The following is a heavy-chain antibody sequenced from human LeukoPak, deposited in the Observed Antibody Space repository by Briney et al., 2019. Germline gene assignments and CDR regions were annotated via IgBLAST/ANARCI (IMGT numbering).Heavy chain of an antibody. V-gene: IGHV4-59*08. CDR1: GGSISSYY. CDR3: ARHAVVGGALDI. CDR2: IYYSGST. Sequence: SETLSLTCTVSGGSISSYYWSWIRQPPGKGLEWIGYIYYSGSTNYNPSLKSRVTISVDTSKNQFSLKLSSVTAADTAVYYCARHAVVGGALDIWGQGTMVTVSS. D-gene: IGHD2-15*01. J-gene: IGHJ3*02.